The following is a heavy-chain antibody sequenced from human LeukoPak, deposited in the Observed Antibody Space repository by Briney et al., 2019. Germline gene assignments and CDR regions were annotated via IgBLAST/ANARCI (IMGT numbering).Heavy chain of an antibody. V-gene: IGHV4-59*01. D-gene: IGHD6-13*01. Sequence: PSETLSLTCTVSGGSISSYYWSWIRQPPGKGLEWIGYIYYSGSTNYNPSLKSRVTISVDTSKNQFSLKLSSVTAADTAVYYCARDPGHSSSWYWGYYGMDVWGQGTTVTVSS. CDR2: IYYSGST. CDR1: GGSISSYY. CDR3: ARDPGHSSSWYWGYYGMDV. J-gene: IGHJ6*02.